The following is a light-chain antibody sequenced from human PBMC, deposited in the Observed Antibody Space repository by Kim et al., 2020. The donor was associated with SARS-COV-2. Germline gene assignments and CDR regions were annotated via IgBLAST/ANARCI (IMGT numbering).Light chain of an antibody. CDR3: QVWDSSRHGV. CDR2: RDS. Sequence: SYELTQPLSVSVALGQTARITCGGNNIGSKNVHWYQQKPGQAPVLVIYRDSNRPSGIPERFSGSNSGNTATLTISRAQAGDEADYYCQVWDSSRHGVFGGGTQLTVL. V-gene: IGLV3-9*01. CDR1: NIGSKN. J-gene: IGLJ3*02.